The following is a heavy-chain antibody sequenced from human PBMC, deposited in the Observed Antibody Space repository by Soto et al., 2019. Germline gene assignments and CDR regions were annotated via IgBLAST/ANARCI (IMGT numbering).Heavy chain of an antibody. Sequence: QVQLVESGGGVVQPGRSLRLSCAASGFTFSSYGMHWVRQAPGKGLEWVAVISYDGSNKYYADSVKGRFTISRDNSKNTLYLQMNSLRAEDTAVYYCAKDSDPRRATSSCQHWGQGTLVTVSS. CDR1: GFTFSSYG. V-gene: IGHV3-30*18. CDR3: AKDSDPRRATSSCQH. D-gene: IGHD3-10*01. CDR2: ISYDGSNK. J-gene: IGHJ1*01.